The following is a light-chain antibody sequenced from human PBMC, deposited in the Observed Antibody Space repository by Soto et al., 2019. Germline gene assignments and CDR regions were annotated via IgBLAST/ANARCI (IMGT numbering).Light chain of an antibody. CDR1: QSFSSW. J-gene: IGKJ2*01. CDR2: AAS. V-gene: IGKV1-5*01. CDR3: QQYNSYPVT. Sequence: DIQMTQSASTLSASVGDRVTITCRASQSFSSWLAWYQQKPGKAPKLLISAASSLESGVPSRFSGSGSGTEFTLTIISLQPDDFATYYCQQYNSYPVTFGQGTKLEIK.